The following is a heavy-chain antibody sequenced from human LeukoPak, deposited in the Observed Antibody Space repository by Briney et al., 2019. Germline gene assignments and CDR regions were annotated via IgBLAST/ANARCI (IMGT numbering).Heavy chain of an antibody. V-gene: IGHV3-53*01. CDR1: GFTVSSNY. J-gene: IGHJ3*02. D-gene: IGHD5-12*01. CDR3: ASSGRSGYHWAAFDI. CDR2: IYSDGST. Sequence: GGSLRLSCAASGFTVSSNYMNWVRQAPGKGLEWVSVIYSDGSTYYADSVKGRFTTSRDNSKNTVFLQMNSLRADDTAVYYCASSGRSGYHWAAFDIWGQGTMVTVSS.